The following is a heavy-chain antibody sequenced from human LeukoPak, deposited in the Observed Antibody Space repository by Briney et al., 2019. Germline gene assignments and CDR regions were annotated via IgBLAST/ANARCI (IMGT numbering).Heavy chain of an antibody. CDR3: AKDLWGPSAY. V-gene: IGHV3-23*01. Sequence: GGSLRLSCEVSGFTFSSYAMSWVRQAPRRGLEWVSGISGSGDGTYYADSVKGRFTISRDNSKNTLYLQMNSLRVEDTAVYYCAKDLWGPSAYWGQGTLVTVSS. CDR2: ISGSGDGT. CDR1: GFTFSSYA. D-gene: IGHD1-26*01. J-gene: IGHJ4*02.